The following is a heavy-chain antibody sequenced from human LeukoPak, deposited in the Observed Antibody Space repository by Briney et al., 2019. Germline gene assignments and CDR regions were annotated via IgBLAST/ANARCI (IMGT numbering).Heavy chain of an antibody. V-gene: IGHV1-8*03. CDR3: ASRSPYSGYDLFDY. Sequence: ASVKVSCKASGYTFTSYDINWVRQATGQGLEWMGWMNPNSGNTGYAQKFQGRVTITADRSTSTAYMELGSLRSEDTAVYYCASRSPYSGYDLFDYWGQGTLVTVSS. CDR1: GYTFTSYD. CDR2: MNPNSGNT. D-gene: IGHD5-12*01. J-gene: IGHJ4*02.